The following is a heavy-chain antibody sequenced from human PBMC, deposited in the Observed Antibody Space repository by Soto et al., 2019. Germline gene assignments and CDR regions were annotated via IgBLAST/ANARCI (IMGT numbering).Heavy chain of an antibody. V-gene: IGHV4-30-4*01. CDR1: GGSFSSGDYY. J-gene: IGHJ4*02. D-gene: IGHD4-17*01. Sequence: QVQLQESGPGLVKPSQTLSLTCTVSGGSFSSGDYYWSWIRQPPGKGLEWIGYIYSSASTHYNPSLRSRVTISLDTSKNQFSLKLSSVTAADTAVYYCVRDNYGDYDYWGQGTLVTVSS. CDR2: IYSSAST. CDR3: VRDNYGDYDY.